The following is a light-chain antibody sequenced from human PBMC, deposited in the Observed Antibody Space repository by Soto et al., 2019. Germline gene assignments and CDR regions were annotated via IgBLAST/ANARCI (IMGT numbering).Light chain of an antibody. J-gene: IGLJ3*02. V-gene: IGLV8-61*01. Sequence: QTVVTQEPSLSVSPGGTVTLTCGLSSGSVSTSYYPSWYQQTPGQAPRTLIYGTNTRSSGVPDRFSGSILGNKAALTITGAQADDESDYYCVLYMNSGTLFGGGTKVTVL. CDR3: VLYMNSGTL. CDR2: GTN. CDR1: SGSVSTSYY.